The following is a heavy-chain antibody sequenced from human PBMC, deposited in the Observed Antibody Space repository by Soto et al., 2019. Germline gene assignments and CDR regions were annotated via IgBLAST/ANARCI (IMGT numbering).Heavy chain of an antibody. J-gene: IGHJ3*02. CDR1: GFTFSSYS. D-gene: IGHD3-9*01. Sequence: EVQLVESGGGLVKPGGSLRLSCAASGFTFSSYSMNWVRQAPGKGLEWVSSISSSSSYIYYADSVKGRFTISRDNAKNSLYLQMNSLRAEDTAVYYCARSYYDILTGYPSDVAFDIWGQGTMVTVSP. CDR3: ARSYYDILTGYPSDVAFDI. CDR2: ISSSSSYI. V-gene: IGHV3-21*01.